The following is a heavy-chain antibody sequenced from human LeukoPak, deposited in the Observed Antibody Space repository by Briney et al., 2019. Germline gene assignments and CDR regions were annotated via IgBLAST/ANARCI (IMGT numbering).Heavy chain of an antibody. D-gene: IGHD3-16*02. CDR2: IKSKTDGGTT. CDR3: AREGDYVWGSYRYTEGGETNFDY. Sequence: GGSLRLSCAASGFTFSNAWMSWVRQAPGKGLEWVGRIKSKTDGGTTDYAAPVKGRFTISRDDSKNTLYLQMNSLRAEDTAVYYCAREGDYVWGSYRYTEGGETNFDYWGQGTLVTVSS. V-gene: IGHV3-15*01. J-gene: IGHJ4*02. CDR1: GFTFSNAW.